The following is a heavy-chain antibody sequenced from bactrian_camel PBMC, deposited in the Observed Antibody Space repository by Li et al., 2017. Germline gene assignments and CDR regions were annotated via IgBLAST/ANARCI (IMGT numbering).Heavy chain of an antibody. Sequence: HVQLVESGGGLVQPGESLTLSCVGSGFTFSIYDMSWVRQSPAKGLEWVSTINSDGRITYYADSVKGRVTISKDDAKNPLYLQMNSLQPEDTAVYYCAADRVGPSFGYNYWGQGTQVTVS. CDR2: INSDGRIT. CDR1: GFTFSIYD. D-gene: IGHD1*01. CDR3: AADRVGPSFGYNY. J-gene: IGHJ4*01. V-gene: IGHV3-2*01.